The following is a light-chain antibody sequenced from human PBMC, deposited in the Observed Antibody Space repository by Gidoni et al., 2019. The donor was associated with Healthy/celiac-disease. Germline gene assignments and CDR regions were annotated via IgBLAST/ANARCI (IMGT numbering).Light chain of an antibody. CDR3: QQYHTWPPDT. Sequence: EIVLTQSTATLSVSSGERATLSCSASQSVRSNLAWYPRTPGQDPRLLIYGASTRAPAIPARFMGSGSGTAFTLTISSLQSEDFAVYSCQQYHTWPPDTFGGGTKVEIK. V-gene: IGKV3-15*01. CDR2: GAS. J-gene: IGKJ4*01. CDR1: QSVRSN.